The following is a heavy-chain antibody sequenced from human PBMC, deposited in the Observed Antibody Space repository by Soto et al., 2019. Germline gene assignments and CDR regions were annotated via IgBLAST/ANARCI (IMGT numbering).Heavy chain of an antibody. V-gene: IGHV1-69*13. CDR2: IIPMFRTA. Sequence: SVKVSCRASGGTFSTYAIAWVRQAPVQGLEWMGAIIPMFRTANYAQKFQDRLTITADESTSTAYMELSRLTSEDTAVYSCARDRSTGVVSAMYYFDSWGQGTLVTVSS. J-gene: IGHJ4*02. CDR1: GGTFSTYA. D-gene: IGHD2-15*01. CDR3: ARDRSTGVVSAMYYFDS.